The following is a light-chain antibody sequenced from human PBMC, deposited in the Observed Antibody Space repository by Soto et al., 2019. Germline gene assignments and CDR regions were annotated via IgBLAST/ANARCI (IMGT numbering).Light chain of an antibody. Sequence: EIVLTQSPGTLSLSTGERATPSCRASQSITNNYLAWYQQKPGRAHRLLIYGASSRATGIPDRFSGSGSGTDFTLTISRLEPEDLAMYYCQQYGYLVTLGGGTKVDIK. CDR3: QQYGYLVT. V-gene: IGKV3-20*01. CDR1: QSITNNY. CDR2: GAS. J-gene: IGKJ4*01.